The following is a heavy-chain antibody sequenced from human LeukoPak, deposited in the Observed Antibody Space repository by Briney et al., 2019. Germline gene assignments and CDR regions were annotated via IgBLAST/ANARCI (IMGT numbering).Heavy chain of an antibody. CDR3: ARWSDCSSTSCYVYYFDY. V-gene: IGHV3-7*01. D-gene: IGHD2-2*01. Sequence: GGSLRLSCAASGFTVSSYWMSWVRQAAGKGLEWVANIKQDGSEKYYVDSVNGRFTISRDNAKNSLYLQMNSLRAEDTAVYYCARWSDCSSTSCYVYYFDYWGQGTLVTVSS. CDR2: IKQDGSEK. CDR1: GFTVSSYW. J-gene: IGHJ4*02.